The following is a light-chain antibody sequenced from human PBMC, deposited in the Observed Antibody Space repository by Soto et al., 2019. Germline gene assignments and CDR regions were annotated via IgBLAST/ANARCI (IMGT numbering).Light chain of an antibody. V-gene: IGKV3-11*01. CDR1: QSVGSY. Sequence: VLTQSPAHLSLSPGESAALSCRASQSVGSYLAWLQQVPGQAPRLLIYDATNRANGIPAKFRGSGSGTDFTLTISSLEPEDFALYFCLQRASWPHTFGPGTKVEIK. J-gene: IGKJ3*01. CDR3: LQRASWPHT. CDR2: DAT.